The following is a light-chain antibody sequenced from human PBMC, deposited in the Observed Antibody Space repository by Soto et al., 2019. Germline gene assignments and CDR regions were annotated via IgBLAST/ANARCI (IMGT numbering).Light chain of an antibody. J-gene: IGKJ5*01. V-gene: IGKV3-15*01. Sequence: EIVMTQSPATLSVSPGERATLSCRASQSVSSNLAWYQQKPGQAPRLLIYGASTRATGIPARFSGTGSETDFTLTISGLQSEDSAVYFYQQYNNWPFSFGQGTRLEIK. CDR1: QSVSSN. CDR2: GAS. CDR3: QQYNNWPFS.